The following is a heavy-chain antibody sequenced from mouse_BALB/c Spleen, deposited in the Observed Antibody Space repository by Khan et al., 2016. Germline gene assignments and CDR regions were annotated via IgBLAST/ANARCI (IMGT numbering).Heavy chain of an antibody. CDR3: ARSYGNYFDY. CDR2: INPSTGYT. Sequence: QVRLQQSGAELAKPGASVKMSCKASGYTFTSYWMHWVKQRPGQGLEWIGYINPSTGYTEYNQKFKDKATLTADKSSSTAYMQLSSLTSEDSAVYYCARSYGNYFDYWGQGTTLTVSS. D-gene: IGHD2-1*01. CDR1: GYTFTSYW. J-gene: IGHJ2*01. V-gene: IGHV1-7*01.